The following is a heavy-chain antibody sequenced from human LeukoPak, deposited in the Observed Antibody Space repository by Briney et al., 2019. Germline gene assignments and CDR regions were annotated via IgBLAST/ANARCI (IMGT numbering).Heavy chain of an antibody. CDR2: ISSSSSYI. V-gene: IGHV3-21*01. D-gene: IGHD3-10*01. Sequence: GGSLRLSCAASGFTFSSYSMNWVRQAPGKGLEWVSSISSSSSYIYYADSVKGRFTISRDNAKNSLYLQMNSLRAEDTAVYYCAILITMVRGAVMDVWGQGTTVTVSS. J-gene: IGHJ6*02. CDR1: GFTFSSYS. CDR3: AILITMVRGAVMDV.